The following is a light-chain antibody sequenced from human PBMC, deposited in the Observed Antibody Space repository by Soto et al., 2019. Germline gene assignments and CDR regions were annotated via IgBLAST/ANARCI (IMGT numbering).Light chain of an antibody. J-gene: IGKJ4*01. CDR1: QSVSSTY. Sequence: PGGRATLSCRASQSVSSTYLAWYQQKPGQAPRLLISGASSRATGIPDRFSGSGSGTDFTLTISRLEPEDFAVYYCQLYGSTPPLTFGGGIKVEIK. CDR2: GAS. CDR3: QLYGSTPPLT. V-gene: IGKV3-20*01.